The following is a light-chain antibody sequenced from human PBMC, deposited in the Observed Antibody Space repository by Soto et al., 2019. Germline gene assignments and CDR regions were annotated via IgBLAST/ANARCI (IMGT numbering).Light chain of an antibody. CDR1: QRVSNN. V-gene: IGKV3-15*01. Sequence: EIVMTQSPAILSVSPGESATLSCRASQRVSNNLAWYQQKPGQAPRLLIFGASTRATGIPARFSGSGSGTEVTLSIRSLQSEDFAFYYCQQYDKWPSITFGQGTRLDIK. CDR3: QQYDKWPSIT. CDR2: GAS. J-gene: IGKJ5*01.